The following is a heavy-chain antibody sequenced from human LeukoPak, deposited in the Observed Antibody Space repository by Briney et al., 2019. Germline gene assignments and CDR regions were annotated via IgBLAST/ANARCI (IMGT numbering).Heavy chain of an antibody. Sequence: NASETLSLTCTVSGGSISSSSYYWGWIRQPPGKGLEWIGSIYYSGSTYYNPSLKSRVTISVDTSKNQFSLKLSSVTAADTAVYYCARPRGGSSSWNPFDYWGQGTPVTVSS. CDR3: ARPRGGSSSWNPFDY. CDR1: GGSISSSSYY. V-gene: IGHV4-39*07. J-gene: IGHJ4*02. D-gene: IGHD6-13*01. CDR2: IYYSGST.